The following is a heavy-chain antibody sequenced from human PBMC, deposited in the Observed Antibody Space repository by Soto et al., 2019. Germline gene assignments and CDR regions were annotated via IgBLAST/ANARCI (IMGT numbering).Heavy chain of an antibody. CDR1: GGSISSSSNY. D-gene: IGHD3-10*01. J-gene: IGHJ4*02. V-gene: IGHV4-39*01. CDR2: IYYSGST. CDR3: ASRALYLDYYGSGSYYNGFPFDY. Sequence: PSETLSLTCTVSGGSISSSSNYWGWIRQPPGKGLEWIGSIYYSGSTYYNPSLKSRVIISVDTSKNQFSLKLSSVTAAETAVYYCASRALYLDYYGSGSYYNGFPFDYWGQGTLVTVSS.